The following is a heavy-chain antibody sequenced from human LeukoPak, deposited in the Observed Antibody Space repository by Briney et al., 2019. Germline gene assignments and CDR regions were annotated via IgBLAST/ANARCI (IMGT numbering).Heavy chain of an antibody. J-gene: IGHJ4*02. D-gene: IGHD3-9*01. CDR2: ISSSGSTI. CDR3: ARGGAPYFDWCFDY. Sequence: PGGSLRLSCAASGFTLSSYWMHWVRQAPGKGLEWISYISSSGSTIYYADSVKGRFTISRDNAKNSLYLQMNSLRAEDTAIYYCARGGAPYFDWCFDYWGQGTLVTVSS. V-gene: IGHV3-48*04. CDR1: GFTLSSYW.